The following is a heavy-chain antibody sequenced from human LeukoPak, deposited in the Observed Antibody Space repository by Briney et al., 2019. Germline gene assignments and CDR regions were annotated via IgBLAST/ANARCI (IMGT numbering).Heavy chain of an antibody. Sequence: ASVNVSCKASGGSLSIYAISWVRQAPGQGLEWMGGIIPIFGTANYAQKFQGRVTITADESTSTAYMELSSLRSEDKAVYYCASAGIVVVPAAAFDIWGQGTMVTVSS. CDR1: GGSLSIYA. CDR2: IIPIFGTA. CDR3: ASAGIVVVPAAAFDI. D-gene: IGHD2-2*01. V-gene: IGHV1-69*01. J-gene: IGHJ3*02.